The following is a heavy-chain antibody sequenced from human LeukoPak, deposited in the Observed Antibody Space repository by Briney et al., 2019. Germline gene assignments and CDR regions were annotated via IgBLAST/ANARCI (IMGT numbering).Heavy chain of an antibody. CDR1: GGTFSSYA. D-gene: IGHD4-23*01. Sequence: GASVKVSCKASGGTFSSYAISWVRQAPGQGLEWMGRIIPILGIANYAQKFQGRVTITADKSTSTAYMELSSLRSEDTAVYYCARLHDYGGNSFDYWGQGTLVTVSS. CDR2: IIPILGIA. J-gene: IGHJ4*02. CDR3: ARLHDYGGNSFDY. V-gene: IGHV1-69*04.